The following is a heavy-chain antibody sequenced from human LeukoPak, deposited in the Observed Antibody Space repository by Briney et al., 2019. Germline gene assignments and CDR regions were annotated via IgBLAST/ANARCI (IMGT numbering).Heavy chain of an antibody. CDR3: ARPSIAARHLSFGL. V-gene: IGHV4-39*01. J-gene: IGHJ2*01. D-gene: IGHD6-6*01. CDR1: GGSISSSFYY. CDR2: LYYSGDT. Sequence: KPSETLSLTCTVSGGSISSSFYYWGWIRQPPGKGLEWIGGLYYSGDTYYNPSLKSRVTISVDTSKHQFSLNLNSVTAADTAVNYCARPSIAARHLSFGLWGRGTLVTVSS.